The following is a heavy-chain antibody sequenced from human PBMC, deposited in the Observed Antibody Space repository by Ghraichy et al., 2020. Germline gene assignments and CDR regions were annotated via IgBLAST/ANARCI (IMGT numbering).Heavy chain of an antibody. V-gene: IGHV1-2*02. CDR1: GFRFTGHY. D-gene: IGHD3-10*01. J-gene: IGHJ4*02. CDR3: ARGGSGMVDK. Sequence: ASVKVSCKASGFRFTGHYMHWVREAPGQGLEWMGWINPTSGDARIARKFQGKVTMTRDTSINTAYLEVSRLTTDDTAVYYCARGGSGMVDKWGQGTQVIVSS. CDR2: INPTSGDA.